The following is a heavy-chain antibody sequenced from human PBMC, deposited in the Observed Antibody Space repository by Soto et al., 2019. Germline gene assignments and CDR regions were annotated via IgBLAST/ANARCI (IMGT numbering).Heavy chain of an antibody. V-gene: IGHV4-30-2*06. CDR2: IYHSGTT. CDR1: GDYMNSGGIS. D-gene: IGHD3-22*01. Sequence: QLQLQESASGLVKPSETLSLTCGVSGDYMNSGGISWNWIRQSPGKGLEWIGHIYHSGTTNYNPSLESRVTISVDRSKTQFSLRLTSVTAADTAVYYCARGMKGQSGYFHFDSWGQGTLVTVSS. J-gene: IGHJ4*02. CDR3: ARGMKGQSGYFHFDS.